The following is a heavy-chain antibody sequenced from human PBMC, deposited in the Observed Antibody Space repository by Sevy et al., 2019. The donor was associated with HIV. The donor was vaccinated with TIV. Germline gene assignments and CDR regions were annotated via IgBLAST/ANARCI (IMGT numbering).Heavy chain of an antibody. D-gene: IGHD2-8*02. CDR3: AREGCTEPHDY. CDR1: GFPFNIYS. CDR2: LSFGCGKI. J-gene: IGHJ4*02. Sequence: GGSLRLSCATSGFPFNIYSMSWVRQAPGKGLEWVSTLSFGCGKINYADSVKGRFTISRDNSENTLYLEMNSLRADDTALYFCAREGCTEPHDYWGRGTLVTVSS. V-gene: IGHV3-23*01.